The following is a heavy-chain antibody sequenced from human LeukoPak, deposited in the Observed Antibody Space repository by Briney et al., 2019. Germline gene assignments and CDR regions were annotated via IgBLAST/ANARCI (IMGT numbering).Heavy chain of an antibody. D-gene: IGHD6-13*01. CDR3: AKRTPSLPSIAAAGTGGDY. V-gene: IGHV4-59*01. CDR1: GGSISSYY. CDR2: IYYSGST. Sequence: PSETLSLTCTVSGGSISSYYWSWIRQPPGKGLEWIGYIYYSGSTNYNPSLKSRVTISVDTSKNQFSLKLSSVTAADTAVYYCAKRTPSLPSIAAAGTGGDYWGQGTLVTVSS. J-gene: IGHJ4*02.